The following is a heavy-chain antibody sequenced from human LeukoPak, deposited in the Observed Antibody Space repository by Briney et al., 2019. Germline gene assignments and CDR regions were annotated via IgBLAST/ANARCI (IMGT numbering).Heavy chain of an antibody. CDR2: INHSGST. V-gene: IGHV4-34*01. CDR1: GGSFSNYY. Sequence: SETLSLTCAVYGGSFSNYYWSWIRQPPGKGLEWIGEINHSGSTNYNPSLKSRVTISVDTSKNQFSLKLSSVTAADTAVYYCARRGYYDILTGYRSHLDYWGQGTLVTVSS. D-gene: IGHD3-9*01. J-gene: IGHJ4*02. CDR3: ARRGYYDILTGYRSHLDY.